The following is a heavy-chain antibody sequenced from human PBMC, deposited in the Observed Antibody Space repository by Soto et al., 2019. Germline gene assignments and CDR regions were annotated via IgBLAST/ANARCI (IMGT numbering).Heavy chain of an antibody. D-gene: IGHD1-7*01. CDR2: ISYDGSNK. V-gene: IGHV3-30-3*01. J-gene: IGHJ6*02. CDR3: AREYVELELTYYYYGMDV. Sequence: GGSLRLSCAASGFTFSSYAMHWVRQAPGKGLEWVAVISYDGSNKYYADSVKGRFTISRDNSKNTLYLQMNSLRAEDTAVYYCAREYVELELTYYYYGMDVWGQGTTVTVSS. CDR1: GFTFSSYA.